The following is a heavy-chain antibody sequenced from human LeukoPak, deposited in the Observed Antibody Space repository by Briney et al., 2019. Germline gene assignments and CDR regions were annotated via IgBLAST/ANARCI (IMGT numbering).Heavy chain of an antibody. CDR3: AKDMGGGNPFDAFDI. CDR2: ISWNSGSI. J-gene: IGHJ3*02. V-gene: IGHV3-9*03. CDR1: GFTFDDYA. D-gene: IGHD1-26*01. Sequence: GRSLRLSCAASGFTFDDYAMHWVRQAPGKGVEGVSGISWNSGSIGYADSVKGRFTISSDNAKNSLCLQMNSLRAEDMALYYCAKDMGGGNPFDAFDIGGQGTMVTVSS.